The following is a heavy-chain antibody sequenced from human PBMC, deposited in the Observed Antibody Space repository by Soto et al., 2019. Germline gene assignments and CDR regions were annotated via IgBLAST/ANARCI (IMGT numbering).Heavy chain of an antibody. D-gene: IGHD1-1*01. J-gene: IGHJ6*02. CDR3: ARDRLRYNWNDFPYYYYGMEV. Sequence: QVQLVESGGGVVQPGRSLRLSCAASGFTFSSYAMHWVRQAPGKGLDRVAVISYDGSNTYYADPVKGRFTTSRDNSKHMPYLQMNSMTAEDTAVYYCARDRLRYNWNDFPYYYYGMEVWGQGTTVSVSS. CDR1: GFTFSSYA. CDR2: ISYDGSNT. V-gene: IGHV3-30*01.